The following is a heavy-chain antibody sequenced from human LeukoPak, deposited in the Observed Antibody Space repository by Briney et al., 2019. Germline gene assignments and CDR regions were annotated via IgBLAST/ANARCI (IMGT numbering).Heavy chain of an antibody. D-gene: IGHD2-21*02. J-gene: IGHJ5*02. V-gene: IGHV4-34*01. Sequence: SETLSLTCAVYGESFSGYYWSWIRQPPGKGLEWIAEINHSRSANFSPSLKSRVTISVDTSKNQFSLKLSSVTAADTAIYYCARGRCGGDCYPNWFDPWGQGTLVTVSS. CDR1: GESFSGYY. CDR2: INHSRSA. CDR3: ARGRCGGDCYPNWFDP.